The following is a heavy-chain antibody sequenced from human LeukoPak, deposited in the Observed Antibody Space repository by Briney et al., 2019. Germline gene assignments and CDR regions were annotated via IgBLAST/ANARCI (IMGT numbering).Heavy chain of an antibody. CDR3: ARGDISEAFDI. CDR2: IYTSGST. J-gene: IGHJ3*02. D-gene: IGHD3-9*01. CDR1: GGSISSYY. Sequence: PSETLSLTCTVSGGSISSYYWSWIRQPAGKGLEWVGRIYTSGSTNYNPSLKSRVTMSVDTSKNQFSLKLSSVTAADAAVYYCARGDISEAFDIWGQGTMVTVSS. V-gene: IGHV4-4*07.